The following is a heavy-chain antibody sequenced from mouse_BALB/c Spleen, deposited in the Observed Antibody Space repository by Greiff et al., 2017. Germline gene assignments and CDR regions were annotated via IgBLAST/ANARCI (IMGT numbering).Heavy chain of an antibody. CDR3: ARWDYYAMDY. CDR2: INPGSGGT. CDR1: GFDFNNYL. J-gene: IGHJ4*01. Sequence: VQLQQSGAELVRPGTSVKVSCKASGFDFNNYLIEWVKQRPGQGLEWIGVINPGSGGTNYNEKFKGKATLTADKSSSTAYMQLSSLTSDDAAVYFSARWDYYAMDYWGQGTSVTVSS. V-gene: IGHV1-54*01.